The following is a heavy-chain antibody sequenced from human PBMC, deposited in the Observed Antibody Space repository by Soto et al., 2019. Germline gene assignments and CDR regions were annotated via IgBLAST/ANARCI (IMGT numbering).Heavy chain of an antibody. CDR1: GFTFSPYW. Sequence: GSLRLSCAASGFTFSPYWMHWVRQVPGKGLVWVSHINDDGTTTYADSVQGRFIISRDNAKMTVYLQMNSLRAEDTAVYYCARSDYPYYFGYWGQGTLVTVSS. V-gene: IGHV3-74*01. J-gene: IGHJ4*02. CDR2: INDDGTT. CDR3: ARSDYPYYFGY. D-gene: IGHD4-17*01.